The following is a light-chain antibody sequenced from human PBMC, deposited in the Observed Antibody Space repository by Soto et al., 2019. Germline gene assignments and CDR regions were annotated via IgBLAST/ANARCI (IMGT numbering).Light chain of an antibody. CDR1: QSVSSY. J-gene: IGKJ3*01. V-gene: IGKV3-11*01. CDR3: QQYNDWPFT. CDR2: DAS. Sequence: EIVLTQSPATLSLSPGERATLSCRASQSVSSYLAWYQQKPGQAPRLLIYDASNRATGIPARFSVSGSGTEFTLTISSLQSEDFAVYYCQQYNDWPFTFGPGTKVDIK.